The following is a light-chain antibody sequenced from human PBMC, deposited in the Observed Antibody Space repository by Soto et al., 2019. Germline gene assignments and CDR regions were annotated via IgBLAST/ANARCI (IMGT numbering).Light chain of an antibody. V-gene: IGKV1-39*01. CDR1: QTISTS. CDR2: TAS. Sequence: DIRMTQSPSSLSASVGDRVTITCRASQTISTSLNWYQQKPGTVPRLVIYTASKLQAGVPSRFSGSGSGTDFTLTISSLQPEDFSTYYCQQSYTTPWTFGRGTKVEIK. J-gene: IGKJ1*01. CDR3: QQSYTTPWT.